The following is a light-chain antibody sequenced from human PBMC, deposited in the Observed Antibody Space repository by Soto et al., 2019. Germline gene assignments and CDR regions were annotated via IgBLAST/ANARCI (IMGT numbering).Light chain of an antibody. Sequence: QLVLTQPPPVSGAPGQRVTISCTGSSSNIGAGYDVHWYQQLPGTAPKLLIYDNTNRPSGVPDRFSGSKSGTSASLAITGLQAEDEADYYCQSYDRSLSGSRVFGTGTKLTVL. V-gene: IGLV1-40*01. CDR1: SSNIGAGYD. CDR2: DNT. CDR3: QSYDRSLSGSRV. J-gene: IGLJ1*01.